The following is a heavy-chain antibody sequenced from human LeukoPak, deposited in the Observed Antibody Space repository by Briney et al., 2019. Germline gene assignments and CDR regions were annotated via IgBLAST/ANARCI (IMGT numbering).Heavy chain of an antibody. CDR2: IYSGGST. CDR1: GFTVSSNY. V-gene: IGHV3-53*01. CDR3: ARGGPHYGDYVLGYFDY. J-gene: IGHJ4*02. Sequence: GGSLRLSCAASGFTVSSNYMSWVRQAPGKGLEWVSVIYSGGSTYYADSVKGRFTISRDNSKSTLYLQMNSLRAEDTAVYYCARGGPHYGDYVLGYFDYWGQGTLVTVSS. D-gene: IGHD4-17*01.